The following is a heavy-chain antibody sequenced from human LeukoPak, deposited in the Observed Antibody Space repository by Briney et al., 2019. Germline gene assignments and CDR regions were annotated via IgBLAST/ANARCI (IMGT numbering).Heavy chain of an antibody. J-gene: IGHJ3*02. CDR1: IGSISSQPDY. D-gene: IGHD3-10*01. V-gene: IGHV4-39*01. CDR3: AKQRAYRGEWAFDI. CDR2: IHYRGHT. Sequence: SETLSLTCTVSIGSISSQPDYWVWIRQTPGQGLEWIASIHYRGHTFYNPSLKSRITISVDTSKNQMSLWLNSVTAADTAVYYCAKQRAYRGEWAFDIWAKGQGSSSL.